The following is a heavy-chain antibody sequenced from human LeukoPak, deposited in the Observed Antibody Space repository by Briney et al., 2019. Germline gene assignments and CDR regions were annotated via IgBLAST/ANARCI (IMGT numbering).Heavy chain of an antibody. CDR1: GFTFSSYS. D-gene: IGHD3-3*01. Sequence: GGSLRLSCAASGFTFSSYSMNWVRQAPGKGLEWVSSISSSSSYIYYADSVKGRFTISRDNSKNTLYLQMNSLRAEDTAVYYCTLPYYDFWSGYYTGDYWGQGTLVTVSS. CDR3: TLPYYDFWSGYYTGDY. CDR2: ISSSSSYI. V-gene: IGHV3-21*04. J-gene: IGHJ4*02.